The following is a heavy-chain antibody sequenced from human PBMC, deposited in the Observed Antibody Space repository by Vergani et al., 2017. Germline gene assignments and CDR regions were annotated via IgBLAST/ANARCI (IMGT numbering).Heavy chain of an antibody. D-gene: IGHD2-2*01. J-gene: IGHJ6*03. V-gene: IGHV1-69*01. CDR2: IIPIFGTA. CDR3: ARGVVVVPAATHAHYXMDV. CDR1: GGTFSSYA. Sequence: QVQLVQSGAEVKKPGSSVKVSCKASGGTFSSYAISWVRQAPGQGLEWMGGIIPIFGTANYAQKFQGRVTITADESTSTAYMELSSLRSEDTAVYYCARGVVVVPAATHAHYXMDVWGKGTTVTVSS.